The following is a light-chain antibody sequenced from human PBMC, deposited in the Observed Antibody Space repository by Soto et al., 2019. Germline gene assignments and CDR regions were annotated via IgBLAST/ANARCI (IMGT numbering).Light chain of an antibody. CDR2: GAT. Sequence: EIEMTQSPATLSLAPGERVTLSCRASESVSTNLAWYQQKAGQAPRLLIYGATTRATGIPARFSGSGAGTEFPITISGLQADDFAVYYRQQYSIWRTFGQGTKVEIK. CDR1: ESVSTN. J-gene: IGKJ1*01. CDR3: QQYSIWRT. V-gene: IGKV3-15*01.